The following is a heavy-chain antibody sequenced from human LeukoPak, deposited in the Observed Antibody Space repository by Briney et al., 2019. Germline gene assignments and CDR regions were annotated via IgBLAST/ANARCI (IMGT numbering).Heavy chain of an antibody. CDR3: ARHRYYYRSGSYYGAPYYMDV. D-gene: IGHD3-10*01. J-gene: IGHJ6*03. V-gene: IGHV4-39*01. CDR2: IYYSGST. CDR1: GGSISSSSYY. Sequence: ETLXXXCTVSGGSISSSSYYWGWIRQPPGKGLEWIGSIYYSGSTYYNPSLKSRVTISVNTSKNQFSLKLSSVTAADTAVYYCARHRYYYRSGSYYGAPYYMDVWGKGTTVTISS.